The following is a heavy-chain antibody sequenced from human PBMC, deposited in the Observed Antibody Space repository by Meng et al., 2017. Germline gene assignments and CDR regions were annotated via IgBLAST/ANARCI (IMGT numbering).Heavy chain of an antibody. CDR2: IWYDGSNK. CDR3: AREGANLHGSSWYLGWFDP. D-gene: IGHD6-13*01. J-gene: IGHJ5*02. CDR1: GFTFSSYS. Sequence: GGSLRLSCAVSGFTFSSYSMSWVRQAPGKGLEWVAVIWYDGSNKYYADSVKGRFAISRDNSKNTLYLQMNSLRAEDTAVYYCAREGANLHGSSWYLGWFDPWGQGTLVTVSS. V-gene: IGHV3-33*08.